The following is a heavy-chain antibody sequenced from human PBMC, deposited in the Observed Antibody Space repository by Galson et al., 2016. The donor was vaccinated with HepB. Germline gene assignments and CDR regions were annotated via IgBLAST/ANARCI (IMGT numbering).Heavy chain of an antibody. J-gene: IGHJ3*02. D-gene: IGHD3-22*01. Sequence: ETLSLTCTVSGDSISSGGYFWTWIRQPPGMGLEWIGSISYSGSTYSNPSLKSRGTITVDTSKNQFSLKLSSVTAADTAVYYFSRQDYYASSGYIDALDIWGQGTMGIVSS. V-gene: IGHV4-39*01. CDR1: GDSISSGGYF. CDR2: ISYSGST. CDR3: SRQDYYASSGYIDALDI.